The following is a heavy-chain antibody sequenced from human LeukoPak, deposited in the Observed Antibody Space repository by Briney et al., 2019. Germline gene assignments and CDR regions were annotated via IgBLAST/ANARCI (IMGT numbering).Heavy chain of an antibody. CDR3: ARVYCSSTSCYLHFDY. D-gene: IGHD2-2*01. Sequence: SETLSLTCAVYGGSFSGYYWSWIRQPPGRGLEWIGEINHSGSNNYNPSLKSRVTISVDTSKNQFSLKLSSVTAADTAVYYCARVYCSSTSCYLHFDYWGQGTLVTVSS. CDR1: GGSFSGYY. V-gene: IGHV4-34*01. J-gene: IGHJ4*02. CDR2: INHSGSN.